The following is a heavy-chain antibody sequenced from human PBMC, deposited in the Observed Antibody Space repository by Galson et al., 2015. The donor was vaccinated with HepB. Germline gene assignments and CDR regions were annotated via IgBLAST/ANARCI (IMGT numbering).Heavy chain of an antibody. V-gene: IGHV4-59*08. CDR1: GGSMKNYF. CDR3: ARTTPSYGRHWPYFDS. CDR2: ITDRGAT. Sequence: TLSLTCTVSGGSMKNYFWSWLRQSPGQGLEWIGYITDRGATKYTPSLTSRVTISSDTSKIHFSLRLTSVTAADTAKYYCARTTPSYGRHWPYFDSRGLGVLVPVSS. D-gene: IGHD3-10*01. J-gene: IGHJ4*02.